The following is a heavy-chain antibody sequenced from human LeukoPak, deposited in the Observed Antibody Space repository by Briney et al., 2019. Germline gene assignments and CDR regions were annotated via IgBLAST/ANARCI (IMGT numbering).Heavy chain of an antibody. CDR1: GYSISSGYY. J-gene: IGHJ5*02. CDR2: IYHSGST. CDR3: AIHIVVVPAAKKKNWFDP. D-gene: IGHD2-2*01. V-gene: IGHV4-38-2*02. Sequence: SSETLSLTCTVSGYSISSGYYWGWIRQPPGKGLEWIGSIYHSGSTYYNPSLKSRVTISVDTSKSQFSLKLSSVTAADTAVYYCAIHIVVVPAAKKKNWFDPWGQGTLVTVSS.